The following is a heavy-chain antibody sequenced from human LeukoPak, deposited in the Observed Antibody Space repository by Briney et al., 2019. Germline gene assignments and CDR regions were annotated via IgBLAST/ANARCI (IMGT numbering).Heavy chain of an antibody. Sequence: SETLSLTCIVSGGSVSRYSWNWIRQTPGKGLEWIGYISKSGDTNYNPSLKSRVTISVDTSKNQFSLKLSSVTAADTAVYYCARGSSSSHPDYWGQGTLVTVSS. CDR2: ISKSGDT. D-gene: IGHD6-13*01. CDR3: ARGSSSSHPDY. V-gene: IGHV4-59*02. J-gene: IGHJ4*02. CDR1: GGSVSRYS.